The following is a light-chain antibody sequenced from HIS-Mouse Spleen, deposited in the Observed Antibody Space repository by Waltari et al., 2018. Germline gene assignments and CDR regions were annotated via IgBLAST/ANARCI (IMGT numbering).Light chain of an antibody. V-gene: IGKV3-15*01. CDR3: QQYNNWPKT. J-gene: IGKJ1*01. CDR2: GAS. CDR1: QSVSSN. Sequence: ILITQSPPTPSVSPGERATLSCRASQSVSSNLAWYQQKPGQAPRLLIYGASTRATGIPARFSGSGSGTEFTLTISSLQSEDFAVYYCQQYNNWPKTFGQGTKVEIK.